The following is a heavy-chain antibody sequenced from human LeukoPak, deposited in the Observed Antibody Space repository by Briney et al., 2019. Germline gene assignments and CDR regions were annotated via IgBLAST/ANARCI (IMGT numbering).Heavy chain of an antibody. V-gene: IGHV1-2*02. CDR1: GYTFTGYY. D-gene: IGHD3-16*01. CDR3: ARDLGSPLRLGLYMDV. CDR2: INPNSGGT. Sequence: ASVKVSCKASGYTFTGYYMHWVRQAPGQGLEWMGWINPNSGGTNYAQKFQGRVTMIRDMSISTAYMELSRLRSDDTAVYYCARDLGSPLRLGLYMDVWGKGTTVTVSS. J-gene: IGHJ6*03.